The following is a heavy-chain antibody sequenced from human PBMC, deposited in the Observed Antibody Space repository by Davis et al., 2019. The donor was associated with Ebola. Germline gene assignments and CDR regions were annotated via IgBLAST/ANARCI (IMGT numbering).Heavy chain of an antibody. J-gene: IGHJ4*02. CDR2: IRSKTYGGTT. CDR1: GFTFGDYA. CDR3: AREEDDILTGDFDY. Sequence: GGSLRLSCTASGFTFGDYAMSWVRQAPGKGLEWVGFIRSKTYGGTTEYAASVKGRFTISRDNAKNSLYLQMNSLRDEDTAVYYCAREEDDILTGDFDYWGQGTLVTVSS. D-gene: IGHD3-9*01. V-gene: IGHV3-49*04.